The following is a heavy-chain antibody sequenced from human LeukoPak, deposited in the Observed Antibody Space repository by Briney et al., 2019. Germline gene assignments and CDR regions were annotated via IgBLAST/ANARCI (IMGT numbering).Heavy chain of an antibody. Sequence: PSETLSLTCAGYGGSFSGYYWSWIRQPPGKGLEWIGEINHSGSTNYNPSLKSRVTISVDTSRNKFSLKMSCVTAADTAVYYCAREPSYCSSTSCLNWFDPWGQGTLVTVSS. V-gene: IGHV4-34*01. CDR3: AREPSYCSSTSCLNWFDP. J-gene: IGHJ5*02. CDR1: GGSFSGYY. CDR2: INHSGST. D-gene: IGHD2-2*01.